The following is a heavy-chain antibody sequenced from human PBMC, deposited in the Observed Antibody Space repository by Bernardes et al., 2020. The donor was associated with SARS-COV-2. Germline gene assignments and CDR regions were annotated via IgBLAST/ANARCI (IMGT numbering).Heavy chain of an antibody. V-gene: IGHV2-5*02. Sequence: SGPTLVKPTQTLTLTCTFSGFSLSTSGVGVGWIRQPPGKALEWLALIYWDDDKRYSPSLKSRLTITKDTSKNQVVLTMTNMDPVDTATYYCAHSQAVVLLWFGESKKYNWFDPWGQGTLVTVSS. CDR2: IYWDDDK. D-gene: IGHD3-10*01. J-gene: IGHJ5*02. CDR1: GFSLSTSGVG. CDR3: AHSQAVVLLWFGESKKYNWFDP.